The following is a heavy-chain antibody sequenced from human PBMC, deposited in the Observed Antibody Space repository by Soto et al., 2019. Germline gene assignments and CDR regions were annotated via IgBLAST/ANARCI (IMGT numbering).Heavy chain of an antibody. CDR3: ARGNWFDP. Sequence: QVQLVQSGAEVKKPGASVKVSCKASGYTFSTYDINWVRQATGQGLEWVGWVNPDSGKTDYARKFQGRVTMTRNTSISTVYLELSVLRSEDTAVYYCARGNWFDPWGQGTLVTVSS. CDR1: GYTFSTYD. J-gene: IGHJ5*02. CDR2: VNPDSGKT. V-gene: IGHV1-8*01.